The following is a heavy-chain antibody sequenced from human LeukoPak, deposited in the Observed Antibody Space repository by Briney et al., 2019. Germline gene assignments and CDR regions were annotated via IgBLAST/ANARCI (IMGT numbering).Heavy chain of an antibody. CDR1: GFTVSSNY. J-gene: IGHJ4*02. CDR2: IYSGGST. V-gene: IGHV3-66*01. D-gene: IGHD1-26*01. Sequence: GGSLRLSCAASGFTVSSNYMSWVRQAPGKGLEWVSVIYSGGSTYYADSVKGRFTISRDNSKNTLYLQMNSLRAEDTAVYYCAKDRSGSYLWSNWGQGTLVTVSS. CDR3: AKDRSGSYLWSN.